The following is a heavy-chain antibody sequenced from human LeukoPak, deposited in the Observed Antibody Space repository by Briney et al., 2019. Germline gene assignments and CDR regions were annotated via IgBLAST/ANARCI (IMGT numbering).Heavy chain of an antibody. Sequence: QPGGSLRLSCAASGFTFSSYAMSWVRQAPGKGLEWVSAISGSSSTIYYADSVKGRFTISRDNAKNSLYLQMNSLRAEDTAVYYCARVQWAFDYWGQGTLVTVSS. CDR2: ISGSSSTI. V-gene: IGHV3-48*04. CDR1: GFTFSSYA. D-gene: IGHD1-26*01. J-gene: IGHJ4*02. CDR3: ARVQWAFDY.